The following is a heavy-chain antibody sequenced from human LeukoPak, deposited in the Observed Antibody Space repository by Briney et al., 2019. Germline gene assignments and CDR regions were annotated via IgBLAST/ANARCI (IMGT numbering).Heavy chain of an antibody. V-gene: IGHV4-31*03. J-gene: IGHJ6*02. CDR2: IYYSGST. CDR1: GGSISSGGYY. CDR3: VRAPPDVYYYYGMDV. Sequence: SETLSLTCTVSGGSISSGGYYWSWIRQHPGKGLEWIGYIYYSGSTYYNPSLKSRVTITVDTSKNQFSLKLSSVTAADTAVYYCVRAPPDVYYYYGMDVWGQGTTVTVSS.